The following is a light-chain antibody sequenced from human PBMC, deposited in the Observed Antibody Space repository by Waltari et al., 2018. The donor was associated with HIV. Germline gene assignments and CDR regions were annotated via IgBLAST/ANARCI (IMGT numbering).Light chain of an antibody. CDR1: SSDVGSYNL. CDR3: FSYAGNNFLL. J-gene: IGLJ2*01. V-gene: IGLV2-23*02. CDR2: DVS. Sequence: QSALTQPASVSGSPGQSITISCTGSSSDVGSYNLVSWYQQHPGKAPKLMISDVSRRPSGVPDRFSGSKSGNTASLTVSGLQADDEATYYCFSYAGNNFLLFGGGTKLTVL.